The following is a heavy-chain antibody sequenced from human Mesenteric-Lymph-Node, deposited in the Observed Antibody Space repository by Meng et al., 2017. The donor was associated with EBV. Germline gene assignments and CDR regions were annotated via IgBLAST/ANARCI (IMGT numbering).Heavy chain of an antibody. CDR2: VFYSGAT. V-gene: IGHV4-38-2*02. Sequence: QGQLQVSGPGPVKPSETPSLPCTVSGDSISGSYCWNWIRQPQGKELEWIGSVFYSGATYYNPSLESRVTISVDTSRNHFSLKVTSVTAADTAIYYCARDELMVRGLFDSWGQGALVTVSS. J-gene: IGHJ4*02. CDR1: GDSISGSYC. CDR3: ARDELMVRGLFDS. D-gene: IGHD3-10*01.